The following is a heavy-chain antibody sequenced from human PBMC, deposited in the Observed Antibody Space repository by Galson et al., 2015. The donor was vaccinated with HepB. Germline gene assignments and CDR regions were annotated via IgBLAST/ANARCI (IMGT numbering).Heavy chain of an antibody. V-gene: IGHV3-11*01. CDR3: ARTTLRWFDP. CDR2: ISSSGDTL. J-gene: IGHJ5*02. CDR1: TFTFSDYY. Sequence: LRLSCAASTFTFSDYYMSWIRQAPGKGLEWISYISSSGDTLYYADSVKGRFTISRDNAKKSLYLQMNSLRAEDTAVYYCARTTLRWFDPWGQGTLVTVSS. D-gene: IGHD1-1*01.